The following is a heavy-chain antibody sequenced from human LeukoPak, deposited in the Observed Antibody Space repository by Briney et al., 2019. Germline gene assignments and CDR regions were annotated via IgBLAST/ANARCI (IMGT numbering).Heavy chain of an antibody. CDR1: GFTFSSYA. V-gene: IGHV3-23*01. CDR3: RTSRFGESYFDY. Sequence: GGSLRLSCAASGFTFSSYAMSWVRQAPGKGLEWVSAISGSGGSTYYADSVKGRFTISRDNSKNTLYLQMNSLRAKDTAVYYCRTSRFGESYFDYWGQGTLVTVSS. CDR2: ISGSGGST. J-gene: IGHJ4*02. D-gene: IGHD3-10*02.